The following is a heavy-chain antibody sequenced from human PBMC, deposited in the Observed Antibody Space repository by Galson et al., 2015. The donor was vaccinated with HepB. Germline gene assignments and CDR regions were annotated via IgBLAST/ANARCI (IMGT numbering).Heavy chain of an antibody. Sequence: SLRLSCAASGFTFSSYAMHWVRQAPGKGLEWVAVISYDGSNKYYADSVKGRFTISRDNSKNTLYLQMNSLRAEDTAVYYCANLHIEEMATTLNCYGMVVRGQGTTV. D-gene: IGHD5-24*01. J-gene: IGHJ6*02. V-gene: IGHV3-30-3*01. CDR1: GFTFSSYA. CDR3: ANLHIEEMATTLNCYGMVV. CDR2: ISYDGSNK.